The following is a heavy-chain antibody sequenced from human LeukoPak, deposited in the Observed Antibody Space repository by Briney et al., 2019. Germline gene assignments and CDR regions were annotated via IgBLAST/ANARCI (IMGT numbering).Heavy chain of an antibody. J-gene: IGHJ4*02. V-gene: IGHV3-48*03. CDR2: ISSSGRTM. CDR3: ARGSYSSSWYAHFDY. Sequence: PGGSLRLACAASGFTFSSYEMNWVRQAPGKGLEWISYISSSGRTMYYADSVKGRFTISRDNAKNSLFLQMNSLRAEDTAVYYCARGSYSSSWYAHFDYWGQGTLVTVSS. CDR1: GFTFSSYE. D-gene: IGHD6-13*01.